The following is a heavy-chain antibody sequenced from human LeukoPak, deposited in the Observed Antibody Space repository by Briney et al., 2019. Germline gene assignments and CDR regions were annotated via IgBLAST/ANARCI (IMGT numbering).Heavy chain of an antibody. CDR2: IFHIGNT. CDR3: AGTVTTHFAY. V-gene: IGHV4-59*08. Sequence: PSETLPLTCSVSPGSISRFYWSWIRQAPGKGPEWIGYIFHIGNTNYNPSLRGRVTISIDTSKNEFSLDLTSVTAADTAVYYCAGTVTTHFAYWGQGALVTVSS. J-gene: IGHJ4*02. CDR1: PGSISRFY. D-gene: IGHD4-17*01.